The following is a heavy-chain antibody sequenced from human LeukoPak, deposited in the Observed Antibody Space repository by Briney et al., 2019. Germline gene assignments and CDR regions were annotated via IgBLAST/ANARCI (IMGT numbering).Heavy chain of an antibody. V-gene: IGHV3-53*01. CDR1: GFTVSSNY. J-gene: IGHJ4*02. CDR2: IYSAGST. CDR3: GNLD. Sequence: GESLKISCTASGFTVSSNYMVWVRRAPGKGLEWVSIIYSAGSTYYADSVKGRFTISRDNAKNTLYLQMNSLRAEDTAVYYCGNLDWGQGTLVTVSS.